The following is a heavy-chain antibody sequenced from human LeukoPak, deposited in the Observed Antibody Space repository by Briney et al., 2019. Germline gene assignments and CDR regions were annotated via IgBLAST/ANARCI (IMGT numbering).Heavy chain of an antibody. J-gene: IGHJ4*02. CDR3: AKDRLPSSSYYSLDY. CDR1: GFTFSSYA. D-gene: IGHD6-13*01. V-gene: IGHV3-23*01. Sequence: GGSLRLSCAASGFTFSSYAMIWVRQAPGKGLEWVSVISGSAGSIFYADSVKGRFTISRDNSKSTMYLQMNSLRVEDTAICFCAKDRLPSSSYYSLDYWGQGTLVTVSS. CDR2: ISGSAGSI.